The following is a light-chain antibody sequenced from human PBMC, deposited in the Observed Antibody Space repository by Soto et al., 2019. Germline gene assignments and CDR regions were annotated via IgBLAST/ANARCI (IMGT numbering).Light chain of an antibody. CDR2: GAS. CDR1: QSVSSSY. CDR3: QLYKNWLLT. V-gene: IGKV3-20*01. Sequence: DIVLTQSPGTLSLQNGERATLSCRASQSVSSSYLAWYQQKPGQAPRLLIYGASSRATGIPDRFSGSGSGTDFTLTICRLQSEDFAVYCCQLYKNWLLTFGGVGKVDVK. J-gene: IGKJ4*01.